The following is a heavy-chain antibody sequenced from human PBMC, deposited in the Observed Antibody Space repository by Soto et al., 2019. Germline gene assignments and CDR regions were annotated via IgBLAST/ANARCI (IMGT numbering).Heavy chain of an antibody. Sequence: GGSLRLSCAASGFTVSSNYMNWVRQAPGKGLEWVSVIYSGGSTYYADSVKGRFTISRDNSKNTLYLQMNSLRAEDTAVYYCARVGYYYYGMDVWGQGTTVTVSS. CDR2: IYSGGST. V-gene: IGHV3-53*01. D-gene: IGHD3-3*01. J-gene: IGHJ6*02. CDR1: GFTVSSNY. CDR3: ARVGYYYYGMDV.